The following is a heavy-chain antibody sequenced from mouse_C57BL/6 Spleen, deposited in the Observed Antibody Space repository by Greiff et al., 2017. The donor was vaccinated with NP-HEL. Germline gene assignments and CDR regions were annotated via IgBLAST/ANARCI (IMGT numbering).Heavy chain of an antibody. J-gene: IGHJ2*01. Sequence: VQLQQSGPELVKPGASVKMSCKASGYTFTDYNMHWVKQSHGKSLEWIGNINPKNGGTSYNQKFKGKATLTVNKSSSTAYMELRSLTSEDSAVYYCARTLVLYYGSSYDYWGQGTTLTVSS. CDR1: GYTFTDYN. V-gene: IGHV1-22*01. CDR3: ARTLVLYYGSSYDY. D-gene: IGHD1-1*01. CDR2: INPKNGGT.